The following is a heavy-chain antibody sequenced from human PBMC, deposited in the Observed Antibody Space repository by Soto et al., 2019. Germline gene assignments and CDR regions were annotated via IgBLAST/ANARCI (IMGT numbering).Heavy chain of an antibody. V-gene: IGHV4-4*07. Sequence: LSLTCTVSGDSISNYYWSWIRQAAGKGLEWIGHISTSGSTNYNPSLKSRVTMSVDTSKNQFSLRLNSVTAADTAVYYCARDKSQTGLYYYTFDSWGQGILVTVSS. CDR2: ISTSGST. J-gene: IGHJ4*02. CDR1: GDSISNYY. CDR3: ARDKSQTGLYYYTFDS. D-gene: IGHD3-22*01.